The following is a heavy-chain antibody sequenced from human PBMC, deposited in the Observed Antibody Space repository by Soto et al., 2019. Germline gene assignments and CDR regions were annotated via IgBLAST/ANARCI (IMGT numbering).Heavy chain of an antibody. J-gene: IGHJ5*02. CDR1: GGSISSYY. V-gene: IGHV4-59*01. CDR2: IYYSGST. CDR3: ARYYGSGSYYSDWFDP. Sequence: PSETLSLTCTVSGGSISSYYWSWIRQPPGKGLEWIGYIYYSGSTNYNPSLKSRVTISVDTSKTQFSLKLSSVTAADTAVYYCARYYGSGSYYSDWFDPWGQGTLVTVSS. D-gene: IGHD3-10*01.